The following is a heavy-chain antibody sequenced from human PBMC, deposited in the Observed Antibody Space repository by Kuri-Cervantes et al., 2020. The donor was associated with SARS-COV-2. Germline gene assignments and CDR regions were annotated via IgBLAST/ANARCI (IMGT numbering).Heavy chain of an antibody. V-gene: IGHV1-18*01. J-gene: IGHJ6*02. CDR3: ARDGGMIWFGELLYQNYYGMDV. Sequence: ASVKVSCKTSGYSFTNFALTWVRQAPGQGLEWMGWISAYNGNIHYAQKFQGRLTMTTDTSTGTAYMELRSLRFDDTAVYYCARDGGMIWFGELLYQNYYGMDVWGQGPMVPVSS. CDR1: GYSFTNFA. D-gene: IGHD3-10*01. CDR2: ISAYNGNI.